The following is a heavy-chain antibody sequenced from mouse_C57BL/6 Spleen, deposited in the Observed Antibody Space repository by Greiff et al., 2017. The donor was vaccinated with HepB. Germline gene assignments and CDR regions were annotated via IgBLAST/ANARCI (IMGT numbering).Heavy chain of an antibody. V-gene: IGHV1-54*01. CDR1: GYAFTNYL. CDR3: ARGGAVFDY. CDR2: INPGSGGT. Sequence: QVQLKESGAELVRPGTSVKVSCKASGYAFTNYLIEWVKQRPGQGLEWIGVINPGSGGTNYNEKFKGKATLTADKSSSTAYMQLSSLTSEDSAVYFGARGGAVFDYWGQGTTLTVSS. J-gene: IGHJ2*01.